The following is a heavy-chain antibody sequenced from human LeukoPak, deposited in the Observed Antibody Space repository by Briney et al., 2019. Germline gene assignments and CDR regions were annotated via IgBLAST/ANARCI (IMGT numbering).Heavy chain of an antibody. CDR3: AKDNVLLWFGEAPGAFDI. V-gene: IGHV3-23*01. J-gene: IGHJ3*02. CDR2: ISGSGGST. CDR1: GFTFSSYN. D-gene: IGHD3-10*01. Sequence: GGSLRLSCAATGFTFSSYNMNWVRQAPGKGLEWVSAISGSGGSTYYADSVKGRFTISRDNSKNTLYLQMNSLRAEDTAVYYCAKDNVLLWFGEAPGAFDIWGQGTMVTVSS.